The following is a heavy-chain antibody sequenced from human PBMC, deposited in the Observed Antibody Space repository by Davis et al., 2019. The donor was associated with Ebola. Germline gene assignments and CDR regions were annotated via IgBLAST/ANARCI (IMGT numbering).Heavy chain of an antibody. CDR1: GYTFTSYG. CDR3: ARAEGDFWSGYYYYYGMDV. Sequence: ASVKVSCKASGYTFTSYGISWVRQAPGQGLEWMGWISAYNGNTNYAQKFQGRVTMTRDTSISTAYMELSRLRSDDTAVYYCARAEGDFWSGYYYYYGMDVWGQGTTVTVSS. CDR2: ISAYNGNT. D-gene: IGHD3-3*01. J-gene: IGHJ6*02. V-gene: IGHV1-18*01.